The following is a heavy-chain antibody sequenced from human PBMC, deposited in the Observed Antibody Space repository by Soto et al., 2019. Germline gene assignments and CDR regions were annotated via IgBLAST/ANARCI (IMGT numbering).Heavy chain of an antibody. J-gene: IGHJ4*02. V-gene: IGHV3-23*01. CDR2: VSDSGAKT. CDR3: AKDFQFGGSGTGYFDN. D-gene: IGHD3-10*01. CDR1: GFTFRTNP. Sequence: EVQLLESGGELVQPGGSLRLSCVASGFTFRTNPMSWVGQAPGKGRGGVSGVSDSGAKTYYADSVKGRFTVSRDNSKNTLYLEMKSLRAEDTAVYYCAKDFQFGGSGTGYFDNWGQGTLVTVSS.